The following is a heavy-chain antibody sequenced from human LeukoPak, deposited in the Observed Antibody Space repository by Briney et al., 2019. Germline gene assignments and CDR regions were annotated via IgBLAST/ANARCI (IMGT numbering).Heavy chain of an antibody. CDR3: ARSPAGTAMVRVRYYYYYGMDV. V-gene: IGHV1-8*01. J-gene: IGHJ6*02. CDR2: MNPNSGNT. D-gene: IGHD5-18*01. CDR1: GYTFTSYD. Sequence: ASVKVSCKASGYTFTSYDINWVRQATGQGLEWMGWMNPNSGNTGYAQKFQGRVTMTRNTSISTAYMELSSLRSEDTAVYYCARSPAGTAMVRVRYYYYYGMDVWGQGTTVTVSS.